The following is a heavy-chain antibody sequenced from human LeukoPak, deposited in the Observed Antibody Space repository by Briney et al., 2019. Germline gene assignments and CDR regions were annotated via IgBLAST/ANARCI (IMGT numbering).Heavy chain of an antibody. V-gene: IGHV1-69*01. D-gene: IGHD3-22*01. Sequence: SVKVSCKASGGTFSSYAISWVRQAPGQGLEWMGGNIPIFGTANYAQKFQGRVTITADESTSTAYMELSSLRSEDTAVYYCARDGYYYDSSGYYFDYWGQGTLVTVSS. J-gene: IGHJ4*02. CDR3: ARDGYYYDSSGYYFDY. CDR1: GGTFSSYA. CDR2: NIPIFGTA.